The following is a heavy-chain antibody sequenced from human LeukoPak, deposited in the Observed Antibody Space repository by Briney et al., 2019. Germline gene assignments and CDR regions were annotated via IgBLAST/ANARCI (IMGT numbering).Heavy chain of an antibody. CDR3: AREGGPLNWFDP. J-gene: IGHJ5*02. CDR2: THYRSKWYN. CDR1: GDSVSSNSAA. D-gene: IGHD1-26*01. Sequence: PSQTLSLTCALSGDSVSSNSAAWNWIRQSPSRGLEWLGRTHYRSKWYNDYAVSVKSRITIKPDTSKNQFSLQLNSVTPEDTAVYYCAREGGPLNWFDPWGQGTLVTVSS. V-gene: IGHV6-1*01.